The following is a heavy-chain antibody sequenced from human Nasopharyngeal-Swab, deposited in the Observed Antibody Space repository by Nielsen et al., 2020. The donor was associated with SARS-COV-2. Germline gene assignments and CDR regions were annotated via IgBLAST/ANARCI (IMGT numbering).Heavy chain of an antibody. CDR1: GGSFSGYY. Sequence: SETLSLTSAVYGGSFSGYYWSWIRQPPGKGLEWIGEINHSGSTNYNPSLKSRVTISVDTSKNQFSLKLSSVTAADTAVYYCARGRVVPAAPFDYWGQGTLVTVSS. CDR3: ARGRVVPAAPFDY. D-gene: IGHD2-2*01. J-gene: IGHJ4*02. V-gene: IGHV4-34*01. CDR2: INHSGST.